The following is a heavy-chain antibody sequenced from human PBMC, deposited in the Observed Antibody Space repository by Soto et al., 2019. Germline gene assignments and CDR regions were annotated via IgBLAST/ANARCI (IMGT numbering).Heavy chain of an antibody. D-gene: IGHD3-3*01. Sequence: EVQLLESGGGLVQPGGSLRLSCAASGFTFSNYGMTWVRQAPGKGLEWVSGIGANGGSTYYADSVKGGFTISRDNSKNTVYVQMNSLRAEDTAVYYCAKDPYDFWSGYLDYWGQGTLVTVSS. J-gene: IGHJ4*02. V-gene: IGHV3-23*01. CDR1: GFTFSNYG. CDR2: IGANGGST. CDR3: AKDPYDFWSGYLDY.